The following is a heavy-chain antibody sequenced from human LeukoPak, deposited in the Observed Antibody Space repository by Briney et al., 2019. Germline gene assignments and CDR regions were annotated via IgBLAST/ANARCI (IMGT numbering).Heavy chain of an antibody. CDR3: ARGGIVVVPAAIRWGMDV. D-gene: IGHD2-2*02. CDR1: GYTFTSYY. J-gene: IGHJ6*02. V-gene: IGHV1-46*01. Sequence: ASVKVSCTASGYTFTSYYMHWVRQAPGQGLEWMGIINPSGGSTSYAQKFQGRVTMTRDTSTSTVYMELSSLRSEDTAVYYCARGGIVVVPAAIRWGMDVWGQGTTVTVSS. CDR2: INPSGGST.